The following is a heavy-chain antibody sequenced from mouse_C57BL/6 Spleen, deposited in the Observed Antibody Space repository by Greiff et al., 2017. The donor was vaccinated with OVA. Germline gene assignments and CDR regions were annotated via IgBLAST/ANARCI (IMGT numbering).Heavy chain of an antibody. J-gene: IGHJ2*01. V-gene: IGHV1-54*01. Sequence: QVQLQQSGAELVRPGTSVKESCKASGYAFTNYLIEWVKQRPGQGLEWIGVINPGSGGTNYNEKFKGKATLTADKSSSTAYMQLSSLTSEDSAVYFCARGYYGSPFDYWGQGTTLTVSS. CDR3: ARGYYGSPFDY. CDR2: INPGSGGT. D-gene: IGHD1-1*01. CDR1: GYAFTNYL.